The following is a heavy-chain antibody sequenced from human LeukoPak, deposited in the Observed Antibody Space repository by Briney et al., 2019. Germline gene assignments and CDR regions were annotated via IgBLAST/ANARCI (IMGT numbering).Heavy chain of an antibody. CDR3: ARPAGLRSRLFDY. V-gene: IGHV4-34*01. CDR1: GGSFSGYY. CDR2: INHSGST. J-gene: IGHJ4*02. Sequence: SETLSLTCAVYGGSFSGYYWSWIRQPPGKGLEWIGEINHSGSTNYNPSLKSQVTISVDTSKNQFSLKLSSVTAADTAVYYCARPAGLRSRLFDYWGQGTLVTVSS.